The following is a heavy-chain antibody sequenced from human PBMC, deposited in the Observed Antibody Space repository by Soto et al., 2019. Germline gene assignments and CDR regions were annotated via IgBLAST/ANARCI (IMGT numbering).Heavy chain of an antibody. CDR1: GFTFSRFW. V-gene: IGHV3-7*01. CDR2: IKQDGSEK. J-gene: IGHJ1*01. Sequence: GGSLRLSCAASGFTFSRFWMSWVRQAPGKGLEWVANIKQDGSEKYYVDSVKGRFTISRDNAKNSLYLQMNSLGADDTAVYYCARNEDWGQGTLVTVSS. CDR3: ARNED.